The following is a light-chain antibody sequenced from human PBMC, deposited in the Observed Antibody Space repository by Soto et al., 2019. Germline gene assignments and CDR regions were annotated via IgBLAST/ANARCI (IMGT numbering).Light chain of an antibody. V-gene: IGKV1-5*01. CDR3: QQFNTYWT. Sequence: DIPMTQAPSTLSASVGDRVTITCRASQNIGTWLTWYQQKPGKAPKLLIFDATTLHSGVPSRFSGSGSGTEFTLTITVLQPDDFSTYYCQQFNTYWTFGQGTKVYLK. CDR1: QNIGTW. J-gene: IGKJ1*01. CDR2: DAT.